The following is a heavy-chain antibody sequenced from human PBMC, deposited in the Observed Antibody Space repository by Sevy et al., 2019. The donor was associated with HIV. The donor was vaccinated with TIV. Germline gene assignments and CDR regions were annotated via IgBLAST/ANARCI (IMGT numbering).Heavy chain of an antibody. V-gene: IGHV3-49*03. Sequence: GGSLRLSCTSSGFTFGDYAMSWFRQAPGKGLEWVAFIRRNSHEPYGGTTEYAASVKGRFTISRDDSKSIAYLQMNSLKTQDTAVYYCTRALATADTPEYYFDYWGQGILVTVSS. CDR3: TRALATADTPEYYFDY. CDR1: GFTFGDYA. CDR2: IRRNSHEPYGGTT. J-gene: IGHJ4*02. D-gene: IGHD5-12*01.